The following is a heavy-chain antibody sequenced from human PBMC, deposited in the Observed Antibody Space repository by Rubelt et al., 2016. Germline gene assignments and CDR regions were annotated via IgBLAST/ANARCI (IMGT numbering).Heavy chain of an antibody. CDR1: GFTFSSYA. CDR3: ARDQYDVVGSNFHYYYGMDV. CDR2: ISNDGSET. V-gene: IGHV3-30*04. J-gene: IGHJ6*02. Sequence: GFTFSSYAMHWVRQAPGKGLEWVALISNDGSETYYADSVKGRFTIARDNSKNTLYLQMNSLRNEDTAVYSCARDQYDVVGSNFHYYYGMDVWGRGTTVTVSS. D-gene: IGHD1-26*01.